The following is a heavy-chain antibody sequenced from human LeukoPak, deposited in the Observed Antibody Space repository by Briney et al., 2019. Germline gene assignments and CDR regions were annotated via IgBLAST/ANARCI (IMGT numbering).Heavy chain of an antibody. V-gene: IGHV6-1*01. CDR1: GDSFSSNSAA. J-gene: IGHJ3*02. D-gene: IGHD2-15*01. CDR3: ARERVVARKEHRGGFDI. CDR2: TYYRSKWYN. Sequence: SQTLSLTCAISGDSFSSNSAAWNWLRQSPSRGLEWLGRTYYRSKWYNDYAVSVKSRITINPDTSKNQFSLQLNSVTPEDTAVYYCARERVVARKEHRGGFDIWGQGTMVTVSS.